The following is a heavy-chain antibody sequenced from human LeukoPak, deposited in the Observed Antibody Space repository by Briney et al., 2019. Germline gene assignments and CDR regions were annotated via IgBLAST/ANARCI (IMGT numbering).Heavy chain of an antibody. CDR1: GFTFSSYG. CDR3: AFGEFDY. Sequence: PGGSLRLSCAASGFTFSSYGMHWVRQAPGKGLEWVAVISYDGSNKYYADSVKGRFTISRDNSKNTLYLQMNSLRAEDTAVYYCAFGEFDYWGQGTLVTVSS. D-gene: IGHD3-10*01. CDR2: ISYDGSNK. J-gene: IGHJ4*02. V-gene: IGHV3-30*03.